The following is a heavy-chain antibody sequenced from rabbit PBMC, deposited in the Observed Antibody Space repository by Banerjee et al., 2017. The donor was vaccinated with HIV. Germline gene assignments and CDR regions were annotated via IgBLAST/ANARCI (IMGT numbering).Heavy chain of an antibody. CDR3: ARGSDCTYGYTDCAFRL. Sequence: QSLEESGGDLVKPGASLTLTCTASGFSLSNNYVMCWVRQAPGKGLELSACIATGSGNTYYASWVNGRFTISRSTSLNTVTLKMTSLTAADTATHFCARGSDCTYGYTDCAFRLWGPGTLVTVS. V-gene: IGHV1S43*01. D-gene: IGHD6-1*01. J-gene: IGHJ6*01. CDR1: GFSLSNNYV. CDR2: IATGSGNT.